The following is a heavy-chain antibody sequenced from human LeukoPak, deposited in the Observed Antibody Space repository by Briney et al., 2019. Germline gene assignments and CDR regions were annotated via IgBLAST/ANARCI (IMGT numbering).Heavy chain of an antibody. D-gene: IGHD6-13*01. CDR2: INHSGST. CDR3: ARGPGVFYMDI. V-gene: IGHV4-34*01. J-gene: IGHJ6*03. CDR1: GGSFSGYY. Sequence: SETLSLTCAVYGGSFSGYYCSWIRQPPGKGLEWIGEINHSGSTNYNPSLKSRVTISVDTSKNQFSLKLSSVTAADTAVYYCARGPGVFYMDIWGKGTTVTVSS.